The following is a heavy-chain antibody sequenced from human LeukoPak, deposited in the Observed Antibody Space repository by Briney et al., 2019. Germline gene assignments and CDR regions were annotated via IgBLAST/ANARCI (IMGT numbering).Heavy chain of an antibody. J-gene: IGHJ3*01. CDR1: GYTFTSYY. Sequence: ASVKVSCKASGYTFTSYYMHWVRQAPGQGLEWMGIINPSGGSTSYAQKFQGRVTVTRDTSTSTVYMELSSLRSEDTAIYYCARIRDGYNDAYDLWGQGTVVTVPS. CDR3: ARIRDGYNDAYDL. CDR2: INPSGGST. V-gene: IGHV1-46*01. D-gene: IGHD5-24*01.